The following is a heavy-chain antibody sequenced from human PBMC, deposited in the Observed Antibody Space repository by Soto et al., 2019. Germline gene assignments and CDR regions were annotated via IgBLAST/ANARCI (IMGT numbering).Heavy chain of an antibody. V-gene: IGHV4-61*01. J-gene: IGHJ4*02. Sequence: SETLSLTCTVSGGSVSSGSYYWSWIRQPPGEGLEWIGDIYYSGSTNYNPSLKSRVTISVDTSKNQFSLKLSSVTAADTAVYYCAREYKQQLAGWGQGTLVTVSS. CDR2: IYYSGST. CDR3: AREYKQQLAG. D-gene: IGHD6-13*01. CDR1: GGSVSSGSYY.